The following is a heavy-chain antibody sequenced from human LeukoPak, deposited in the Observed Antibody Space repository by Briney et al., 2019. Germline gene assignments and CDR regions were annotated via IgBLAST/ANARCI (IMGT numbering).Heavy chain of an antibody. Sequence: SETLSLTCTVSGGSISSYYGSWIRQPPGKGREWVGYIYYSGSTNYNPSLKSRVPISVDTSKNQFSLKLSSVTAADPAVYYCARYDYGDYSFDYWGQGTLVTVSS. CDR2: IYYSGST. CDR3: ARYDYGDYSFDY. J-gene: IGHJ4*02. D-gene: IGHD4-17*01. CDR1: GGSISSYY. V-gene: IGHV4-59*01.